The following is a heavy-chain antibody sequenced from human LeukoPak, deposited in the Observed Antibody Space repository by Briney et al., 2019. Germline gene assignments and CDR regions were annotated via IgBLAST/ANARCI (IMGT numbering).Heavy chain of an antibody. D-gene: IGHD3-3*01. Sequence: PGGSLRLSCAASGFTFSSYAMSWVRQAPGKGLEWVSAISGSGGSTYYADSVKGRFTISRDNSKNTLYLQMNSLRAEDTAVYYCAKDGEYDFWSGRSFDYWGQGTLVTVSS. CDR3: AKDGEYDFWSGRSFDY. CDR2: ISGSGGST. V-gene: IGHV3-23*01. J-gene: IGHJ4*02. CDR1: GFTFSSYA.